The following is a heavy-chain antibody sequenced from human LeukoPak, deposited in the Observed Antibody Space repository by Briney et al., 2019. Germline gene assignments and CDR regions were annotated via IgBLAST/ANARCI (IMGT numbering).Heavy chain of an antibody. CDR1: GYTFTGYY. CDR3: ARGRLRYFDWGVFVY. J-gene: IGHJ4*02. D-gene: IGHD3-9*01. CDR2: INPNSGGT. V-gene: IGHV1-2*02. Sequence: ASVKVSCKASGYTFTGYYMHWVRQAPGQGLEWMGWINPNSGGTNYAQKFQGRVTMTRDTSISTAYMELSRLTSDDTAVYYCARGRLRYFDWGVFVYWGQGTLVTVSS.